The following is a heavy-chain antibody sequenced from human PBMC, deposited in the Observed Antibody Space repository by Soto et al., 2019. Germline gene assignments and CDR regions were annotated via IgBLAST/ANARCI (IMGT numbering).Heavy chain of an antibody. CDR1: GGSFSGYY. CDR3: ARDKITGLFDY. V-gene: IGHV4-34*01. J-gene: IGHJ4*02. Sequence: PSETLSLTCAVYGGSFSGYYWTWIRQPPGTGLEWIGEINHSGSTNYNPSLKGRVTISVDTSKNQFSLKLTSVTAADTDVYYCARDKITGLFDYWGQGTLVNVSS. CDR2: INHSGST. D-gene: IGHD2-8*02.